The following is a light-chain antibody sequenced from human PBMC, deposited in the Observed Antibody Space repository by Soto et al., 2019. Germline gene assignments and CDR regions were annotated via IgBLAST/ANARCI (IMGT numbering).Light chain of an antibody. CDR2: SAS. CDR3: LQDFTYPRT. J-gene: IGKJ1*01. Sequence: ASQMTQSPSSVSASVGDRVTITCRASQGIRNELGWYQQKPGKAPKLLIYSASSLQSGVPSRFSGSESGTDFILTISGMQPEDFATYFCLQDFTYPRTFGQGTKV. V-gene: IGKV1-6*01. CDR1: QGIRNE.